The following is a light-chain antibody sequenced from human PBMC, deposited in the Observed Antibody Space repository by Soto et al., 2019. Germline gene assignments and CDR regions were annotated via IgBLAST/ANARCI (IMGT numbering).Light chain of an antibody. CDR1: QSISSW. V-gene: IGKV1-5*01. Sequence: DIRMTRSPSTLSAAVGDRVTITCRASQSISSWLAWYQQKPGKAPKLLIYDASSLESGVPSRFSGSGSGTEFTLTISSLQPDDFATYYCQQYNSYWTFGQGTKVDIK. CDR2: DAS. CDR3: QQYNSYWT. J-gene: IGKJ1*01.